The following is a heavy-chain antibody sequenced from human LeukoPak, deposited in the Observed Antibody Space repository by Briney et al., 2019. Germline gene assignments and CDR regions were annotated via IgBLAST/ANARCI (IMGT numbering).Heavy chain of an antibody. Sequence: SETLSLTCAVYGGSFSGYYWSWIRQPPGKGLEWIGYIYYSGSTNYNPSLKSRVTISVDTSKNQFSLKLSSVTAADTAVYYCASLRGVMGYFDYWGQGTLVTVSS. D-gene: IGHD3-10*01. CDR3: ASLRGVMGYFDY. V-gene: IGHV4-59*01. CDR2: IYYSGST. CDR1: GGSFSGYY. J-gene: IGHJ4*02.